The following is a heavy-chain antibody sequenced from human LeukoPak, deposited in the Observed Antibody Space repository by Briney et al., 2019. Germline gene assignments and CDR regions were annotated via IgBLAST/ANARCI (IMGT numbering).Heavy chain of an antibody. CDR3: AREMATI. CDR2: ITGSGGST. CDR1: GFTFTLYV. J-gene: IGHJ4*02. D-gene: IGHD5-24*01. Sequence: GGSLRLSCAASGFTFTLYVMGWVRQAPGKGLEWVSSITGSGGSTYYADSVKGRFTISRDNSKNTLYLQLSSLRAEDTAVYYCAREMATIRGQGTLVTVSS. V-gene: IGHV3-23*01.